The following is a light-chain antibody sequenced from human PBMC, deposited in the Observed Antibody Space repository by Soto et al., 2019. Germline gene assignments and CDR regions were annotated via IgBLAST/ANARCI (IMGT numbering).Light chain of an antibody. Sequence: QSVLTQPPSASATPGQRVTISCSGSSSNIGSYTVNWYQQLPGTAPKLLIYSNDQRPSGVPDRFSGSKSGTSASLAISGLQSEDEADYYCAAWDDSLNGVVFGGGTKLTVL. CDR3: AAWDDSLNGVV. CDR2: SND. V-gene: IGLV1-44*01. CDR1: SSNIGSYT. J-gene: IGLJ2*01.